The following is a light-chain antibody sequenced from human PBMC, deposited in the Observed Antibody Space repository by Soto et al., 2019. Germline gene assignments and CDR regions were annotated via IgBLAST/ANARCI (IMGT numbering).Light chain of an antibody. CDR3: QQYSNWPRT. J-gene: IGKJ1*01. CDR1: QSISSN. CDR2: AAS. Sequence: EIVMTQSPGTLSVSPGERATLSCRASQSISSNLAWYQQKPGQAPRLLIYAASSRATGVPARFSGSGSATEFTLTISSLQSEDFAVYYCQQYSNWPRTFGQGTKMDIK. V-gene: IGKV3-15*01.